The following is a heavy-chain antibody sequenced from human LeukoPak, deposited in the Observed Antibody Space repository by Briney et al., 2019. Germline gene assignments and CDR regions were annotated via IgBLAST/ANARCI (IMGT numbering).Heavy chain of an antibody. CDR3: ARTRYSSSWYGAEYFQH. D-gene: IGHD6-13*01. V-gene: IGHV1-69*13. CDR2: IIPIFGTA. Sequence: SVTVSCKASGGTFSSYAISWVRQAPGQGLEWMGGIIPIFGTANYAQKFQGRVTITADESTSTAYMELSSLRSEDTAVYYCARTRYSSSWYGAEYFQHWGQGTLVTVSS. J-gene: IGHJ1*01. CDR1: GGTFSSYA.